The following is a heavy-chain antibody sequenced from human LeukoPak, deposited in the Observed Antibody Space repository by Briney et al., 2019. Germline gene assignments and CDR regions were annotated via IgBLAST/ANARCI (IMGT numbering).Heavy chain of an antibody. D-gene: IGHD2-21*02. CDR2: IYYSGST. Sequence: SETLSLTCTVSGGSVSSGSYYWSWIRQPPGKGLEWIGYIYYSGSTNYNPSLKSRVTISVDTSKNQFSLKLSSVTAADTAVYYCARDSGTYCGGDCYPYYYYGMAVWGQGTTVTVS. J-gene: IGHJ6*02. CDR1: GGSVSSGSYY. V-gene: IGHV4-61*01. CDR3: ARDSGTYCGGDCYPYYYYGMAV.